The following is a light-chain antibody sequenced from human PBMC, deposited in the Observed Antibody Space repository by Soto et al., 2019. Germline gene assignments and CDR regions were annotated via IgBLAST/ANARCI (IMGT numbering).Light chain of an antibody. CDR3: QQYGSSGT. CDR1: QSVDDSH. J-gene: IGKJ1*01. V-gene: IGKV3-20*01. CDR2: GAS. Sequence: EIVMTQSPATLSVSPGERATLSCRASQSVDDSHLAWYQLRPGQAPRLLIYGASTRATGIPARFSGSGSGTDFTLTISRLEPEDFAVYYCQQYGSSGTFGQGTKVDIK.